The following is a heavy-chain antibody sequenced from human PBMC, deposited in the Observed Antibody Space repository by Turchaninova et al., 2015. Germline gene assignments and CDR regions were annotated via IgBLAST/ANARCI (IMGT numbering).Heavy chain of an antibody. D-gene: IGHD6-13*01. V-gene: IGHV3-23*01. CDR2: ITDDGVTT. Sequence: EVQLLESGGGLVQPGGSLRLSCAASGFTFRHYAMSWVRQSPGRGLEWVSAITDDGVTTDYADSVEGRFTISRDNSKETLYLQMNSLRAEDTAVDSCAKDRASWYGNYMDVWGKGTTVTVSS. CDR1: GFTFRHYA. J-gene: IGHJ6*03. CDR3: AKDRASWYGNYMDV.